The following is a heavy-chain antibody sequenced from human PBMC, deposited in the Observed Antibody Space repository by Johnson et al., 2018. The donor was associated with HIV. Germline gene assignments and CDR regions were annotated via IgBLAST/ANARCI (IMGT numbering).Heavy chain of an antibody. Sequence: VQLVESGGGVVRPGGSLRLSCAASGFTFEDYGMSWVRQAPGKGLEWVAVIYSGGSTYYADSVKGRFTISRDNSKNTLNLQMNSLRAEDTAVYYCARKKATVFSTTSTNYAFDIWGQGTMVTVSS. V-gene: IGHV3-66*01. D-gene: IGHD1-1*01. CDR1: GFTFEDYG. J-gene: IGHJ3*02. CDR2: IYSGGST. CDR3: ARKKATVFSTTSTNYAFDI.